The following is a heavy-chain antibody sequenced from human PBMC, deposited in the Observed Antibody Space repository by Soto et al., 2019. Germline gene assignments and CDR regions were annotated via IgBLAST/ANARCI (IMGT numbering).Heavy chain of an antibody. CDR1: GYTFTSYY. CDR3: ARGVERITMIVVVIASPLDAFAI. J-gene: IGHJ3*02. Sequence: ASVKVSCKASGYTFTSYYMHWVRQAPGQGLEWMGIVNPSGGSTSYAQKFHGRVTMTRDTSTSTVYMELISLRSEDTAVYYCARGVERITMIVVVIASPLDAFAIWGQGTMVNVSS. D-gene: IGHD3-22*01. V-gene: IGHV1-46*01. CDR2: VNPSGGST.